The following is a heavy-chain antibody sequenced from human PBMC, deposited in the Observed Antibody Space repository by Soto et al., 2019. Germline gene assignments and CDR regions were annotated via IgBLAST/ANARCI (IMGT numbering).Heavy chain of an antibody. CDR1: GFTCNTYA. Sequence: EGQVLESGGDSVQPGGSLRLSCVASGFTCNTYAMTLVRQAPGKGLEWLSAISASGTNAYYADSVKGRFTTSRDNSRNALSLQMNSLRAEDTAVYYCAAFREGTNGPRDYWGPGTLVTVSS. D-gene: IGHD3-10*01. V-gene: IGHV3-23*01. J-gene: IGHJ4*02. CDR3: AAFREGTNGPRDY. CDR2: ISASGTNA.